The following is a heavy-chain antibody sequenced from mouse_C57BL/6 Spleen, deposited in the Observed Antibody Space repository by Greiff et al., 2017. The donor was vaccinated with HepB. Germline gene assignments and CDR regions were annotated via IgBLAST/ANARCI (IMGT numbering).Heavy chain of an antibody. V-gene: IGHV14-2*01. Sequence: EVQLQQSGAELVKPGASVKLSCTASGFNIKDYYMHWVKQRTEQGLEWIGRIDPADGDTKYAPKFQGKATITADTSSNTAYLQLSSLTSEDTAVYSCASIYYGNYYAMDYWGQGTSVTVSS. D-gene: IGHD2-1*01. CDR2: IDPADGDT. CDR3: ASIYYGNYYAMDY. J-gene: IGHJ4*01. CDR1: GFNIKDYY.